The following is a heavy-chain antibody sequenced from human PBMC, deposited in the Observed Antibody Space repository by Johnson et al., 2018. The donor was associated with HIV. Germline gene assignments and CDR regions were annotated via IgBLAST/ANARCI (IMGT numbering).Heavy chain of an antibody. Sequence: QVQLVESGGGVVQPGRSLRLSCSASGFTFSRYAMHWVRQAPGKGLEWVACISYDGSNKYYADSVKGRFTISRDNSKNTLYLQMNGLRAEDTAVYYCAKGGFITGTKDAFDIWGQGTMVTVSS. CDR3: AKGGFITGTKDAFDI. D-gene: IGHD1-7*01. V-gene: IGHV3-30*04. CDR1: GFTFSRYA. CDR2: ISYDGSNK. J-gene: IGHJ3*02.